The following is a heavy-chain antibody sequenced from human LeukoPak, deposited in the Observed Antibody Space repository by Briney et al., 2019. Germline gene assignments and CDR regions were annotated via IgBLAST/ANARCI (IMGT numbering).Heavy chain of an antibody. CDR2: TTYNGGSA. Sequence: GGSLRLSCAASGFTFSDCAMTWVRQAPGKGLEWVSTTTYNGGSAYYADSVKGRFTISRDNSKNTVSLQMHSLRVEDTAVYYCAKVVHYGAFDMRGQGTRVTVS. V-gene: IGHV3-23*01. J-gene: IGHJ3*02. CDR1: GFTFSDCA. CDR3: AKVVHYGAFDM. D-gene: IGHD3-16*01.